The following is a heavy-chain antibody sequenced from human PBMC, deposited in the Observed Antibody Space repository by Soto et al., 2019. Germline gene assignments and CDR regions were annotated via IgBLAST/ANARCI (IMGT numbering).Heavy chain of an antibody. CDR1: GFSLSTSGVG. V-gene: IGHV2-5*02. D-gene: IGHD6-6*01. J-gene: IGHJ4*02. CDR3: AHRRDGNAAARPRTTFDY. Sequence: SGPTLVNPTQTLTLTCTFSGFSLSTSGVGVGWIRQPPGKALEWLALIYWDDDKRYSPSLKSRLTITKDTSKNQVVLTMTNMDPVDTATYYCAHRRDGNAAARPRTTFDYWGQGTLVTVSS. CDR2: IYWDDDK.